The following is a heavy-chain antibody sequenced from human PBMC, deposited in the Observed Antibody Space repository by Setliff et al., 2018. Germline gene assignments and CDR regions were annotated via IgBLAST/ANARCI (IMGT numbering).Heavy chain of an antibody. D-gene: IGHD2-2*01. CDR3: ARDRYCSSASCYATQYNWFDP. V-gene: IGHV3-48*01. Sequence: GGSLRLSCAASGFTFSSYNMNWVRQAPGKGLEWVSYISSSGSTIYYADSVKGRFTISRDNAKNSLYLQMNSLRAEDTAVYYCARDRYCSSASCYATQYNWFDPWDQGTLGTV. CDR2: ISSSGSTI. CDR1: GFTFSSYN. J-gene: IGHJ5*02.